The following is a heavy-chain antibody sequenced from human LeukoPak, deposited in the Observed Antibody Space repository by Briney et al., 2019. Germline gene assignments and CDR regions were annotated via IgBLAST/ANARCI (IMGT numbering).Heavy chain of an antibody. CDR1: GGSISSYY. J-gene: IGHJ4*02. D-gene: IGHD5-18*01. CDR2: IYTSGST. V-gene: IGHV4-4*07. CDR3: ARVDGYSYGYSYYFDY. Sequence: PSETLSLTCTVSGGSISSYYWSWIRQPAGKGLEWIGRIYTSGSTNYNPSLKSRVTMSVDTSKNQFSLKLSSVSAADTAVYYCARVDGYSYGYSYYFDYWGQGTLVTVSS.